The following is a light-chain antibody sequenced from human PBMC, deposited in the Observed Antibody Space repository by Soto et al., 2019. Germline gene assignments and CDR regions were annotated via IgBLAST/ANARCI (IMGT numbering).Light chain of an antibody. Sequence: QSVLTQPPSASGTPGQRVTISCSGSSSNIGSNTVNWYQQLPGTAPKLLIYSNNQRPSGGPDRFSAAKSGTSASLAISGLQSAEEADYYCAAWDDSLNGWVFGGGTKLTVL. J-gene: IGLJ3*02. CDR1: SSNIGSNT. CDR2: SNN. V-gene: IGLV1-44*01. CDR3: AAWDDSLNGWV.